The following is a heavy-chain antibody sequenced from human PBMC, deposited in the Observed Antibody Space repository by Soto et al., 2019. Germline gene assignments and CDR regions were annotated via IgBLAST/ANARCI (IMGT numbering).Heavy chain of an antibody. CDR2: ISGSGTST. J-gene: IGHJ4*02. CDR3: AKAVGVGGIVTAGYFDY. D-gene: IGHD6-13*01. V-gene: IGHV3-23*01. Sequence: LRLSCTASGFTFNSYAMSWVRQAPGKGLEWLSAISGSGTSTHYADSVKGRFIVSRDNSKNTLYLQVNSLRAEDTAVYYCAKAVGVGGIVTAGYFDYWGQGTLVTVSS. CDR1: GFTFNSYA.